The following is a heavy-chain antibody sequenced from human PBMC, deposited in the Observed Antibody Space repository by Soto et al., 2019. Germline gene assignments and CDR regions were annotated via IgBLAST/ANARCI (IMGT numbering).Heavy chain of an antibody. Sequence: PSETLSLTCTVSNYSISGYYWSWIRQPPGKGLEWIGYIYYTGSTNYNPSLKSRLTMSVDTAKNQFSLQLTSVTAADTAVYFCAKYRRTDAEGYTFDYWGRGALVTVSS. J-gene: IGHJ4*02. V-gene: IGHV4-59*01. CDR1: NYSISGYY. CDR3: AKYRRTDAEGYTFDY. CDR2: IYYTGST. D-gene: IGHD5-12*01.